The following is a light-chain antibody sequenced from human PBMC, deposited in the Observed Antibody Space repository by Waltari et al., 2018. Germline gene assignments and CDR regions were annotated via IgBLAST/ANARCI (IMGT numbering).Light chain of an antibody. CDR2: PAT. V-gene: IGKV1-39*01. CDR1: QNIRNF. Sequence: DIQMTQSPSSLSASVGDRVTITCRASQNIRNFLNWYQQKPGKAPRLLIYPATTLQTGVPARFSGNRSGTDFTLTIRDLQPEDFATYSCQQSYSTPYTFGQGTKMEI. CDR3: QQSYSTPYT. J-gene: IGKJ2*01.